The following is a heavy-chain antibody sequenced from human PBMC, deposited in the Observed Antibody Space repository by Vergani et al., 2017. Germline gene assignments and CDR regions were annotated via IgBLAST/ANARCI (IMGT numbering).Heavy chain of an antibody. CDR1: GFTFSSYS. CDR2: ISSSSSTI. V-gene: IGHV3-48*04. Sequence: EVQLLESGGGLVQPGGSLRLSCAASGFTFSSYSMNWVRQAPGKGLEWVSYISSSSSTIYYADSVKGRFTISRDNAKNSLYLQMNSLRAEDTAVYYCARGSGYSIVVVPAAPPWGQGTLVTVSS. J-gene: IGHJ5*02. CDR3: ARGSGYSIVVVPAAPP. D-gene: IGHD2-2*01.